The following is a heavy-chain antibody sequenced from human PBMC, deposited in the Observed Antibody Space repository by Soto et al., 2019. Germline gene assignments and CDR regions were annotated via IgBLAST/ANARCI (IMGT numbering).Heavy chain of an antibody. Sequence: SETLSLTCTVSGGSIRSYYWGWIRQPPGKGLEWIGSIYYSGSTYYNPSLKSRVTISIDTSKNQFSLKLSPVTAADTAVYYCARSRPYYYDSSGYYPGPNWFDPWGQGTLVTVSS. J-gene: IGHJ5*02. V-gene: IGHV4-39*01. CDR1: GGSIRSYY. CDR2: IYYSGST. CDR3: ARSRPYYYDSSGYYPGPNWFDP. D-gene: IGHD3-22*01.